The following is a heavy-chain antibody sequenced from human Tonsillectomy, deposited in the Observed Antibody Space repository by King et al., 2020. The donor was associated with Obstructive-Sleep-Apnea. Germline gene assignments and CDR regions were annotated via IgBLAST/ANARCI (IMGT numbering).Heavy chain of an antibody. CDR2: IRYDGSNK. V-gene: IGHV3-30*02. CDR1: GFTFSSYG. J-gene: IGHJ3*02. CDR3: ATLTGNYYESSGFYRLDAFDI. Sequence: QLVQSGGGVVQPGGSLRLSCAASGFTFSSYGMHWVRQAPGKGLEWVALIRYDGSNKHYADSVKGRFTVSRDNSKNTLYLQMNSLRVEDTALYYCATLTGNYYESSGFYRLDAFDIWGQGTMVTVSS. D-gene: IGHD3-22*01.